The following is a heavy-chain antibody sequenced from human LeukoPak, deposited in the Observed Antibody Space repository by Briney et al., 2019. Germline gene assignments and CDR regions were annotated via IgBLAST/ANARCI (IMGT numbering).Heavy chain of an antibody. J-gene: IGHJ4*02. V-gene: IGHV4-39*07. CDR3: ARVKRVGAALDY. CDR1: GGSISSSSYY. D-gene: IGHD1-26*01. CDR2: IYYSGST. Sequence: SETLSLTCTVSGGSISSSSYYWGWIRQPPGKGLEWIGSIYYSGSTYYNPSLKSRVTISVDTSKNQFSLKLSSVTAADTAVYYCARVKRVGAALDYWGQGTLVTVSS.